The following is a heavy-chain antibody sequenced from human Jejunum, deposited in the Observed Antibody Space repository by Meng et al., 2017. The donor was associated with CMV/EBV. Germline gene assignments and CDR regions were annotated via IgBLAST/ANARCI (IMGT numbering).Heavy chain of an antibody. V-gene: IGHV5-51*01. J-gene: IGHJ5*02. CDR2: ILPSNSDT. CDR1: FNNYW. Sequence: FNNYWIGWVRQLPGKGLEWMGIILPSNSDTRYSPSFEGQVTMSADKSSNTAYLEWSSLQASDSGMYYCARQDYFGSGTYHHWFDPWGPGTLGTVSS. CDR3: ARQDYFGSGTYHHWFDP. D-gene: IGHD3-10*01.